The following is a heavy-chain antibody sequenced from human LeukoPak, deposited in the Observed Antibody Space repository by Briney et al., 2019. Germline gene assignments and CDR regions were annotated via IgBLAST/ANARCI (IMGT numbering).Heavy chain of an antibody. Sequence: ASVKVSCKVSGYTLTELSVHWVRQAPGKGLEWMGGFDPEDGETIHAQEFQGRVTMTEDASTDTAYMELRSLRSEDTGVYYCATALYCSRTSCSYGMDVWGQGTTVTVSS. J-gene: IGHJ6*02. CDR1: GYTLTELS. V-gene: IGHV1-24*01. D-gene: IGHD2-2*01. CDR3: ATALYCSRTSCSYGMDV. CDR2: FDPEDGET.